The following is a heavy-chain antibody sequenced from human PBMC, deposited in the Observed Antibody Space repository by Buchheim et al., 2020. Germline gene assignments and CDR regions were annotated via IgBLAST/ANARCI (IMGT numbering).Heavy chain of an antibody. CDR1: GFTFSSYA. J-gene: IGHJ4*02. V-gene: IGHV3-23*01. Sequence: EVQLLESGGGLVQPGGSLRLSCAASGFTFSSYAMSWVRQAPGKGLEWVSAISGSGGSTYYADSGKGRFTISRDNSKNTLYLQMNSLRAEDTAVYYCAKAPPQSGSYYPNTYFDYWGQGTL. D-gene: IGHD1-26*01. CDR3: AKAPPQSGSYYPNTYFDY. CDR2: ISGSGGST.